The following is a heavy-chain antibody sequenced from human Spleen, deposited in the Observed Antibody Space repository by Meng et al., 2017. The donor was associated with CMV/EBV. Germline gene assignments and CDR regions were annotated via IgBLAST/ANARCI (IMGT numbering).Heavy chain of an antibody. V-gene: IGHV4-59*01. J-gene: IGHJ6*02. Sequence: SETLSLTCAVYGGSFSGYYWSWIRQPPGKGLEWIGYIFYSGSTTYNPSLKSRVTISVDTSKNQFSLKLSSVTAADTAVYYCASSWYCGTISCPGGMDVWGQGTTVTVSS. CDR3: ASSWYCGTISCPGGMDV. D-gene: IGHD2-2*01. CDR2: IFYSGST. CDR1: GGSFSGYY.